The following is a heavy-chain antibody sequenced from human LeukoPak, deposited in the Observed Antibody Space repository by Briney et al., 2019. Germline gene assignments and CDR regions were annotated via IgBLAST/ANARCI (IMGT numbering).Heavy chain of an antibody. CDR2: INTNTGNP. CDR1: GYTFTRYA. J-gene: IGHJ4*02. Sequence: ASVKVSCKASGYTFTRYAVNWVRQAPGQGLDWMGWINTNTGNPTYAQGFTGRFVFSLDTSVSTAYLQISTLKAEDTAVYYCARPYHSGSGSYPYWGQGTLVTVSS. D-gene: IGHD3-10*01. CDR3: ARPYHSGSGSYPY. V-gene: IGHV7-4-1*02.